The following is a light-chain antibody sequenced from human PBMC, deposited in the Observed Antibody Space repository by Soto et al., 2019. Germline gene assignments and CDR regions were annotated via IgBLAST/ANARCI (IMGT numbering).Light chain of an antibody. V-gene: IGLV2-14*01. J-gene: IGLJ2*01. Sequence: QSVLTQPASVSGSPGQSITISCTGTSSDVGRYDYISWYQQHPGKAHKLMIYDVSNRPSGIPNRFSGSKSGNTASLTISGLQAEDEADYYCSSFTSTSTPVVFGGGTKLAVL. CDR2: DVS. CDR1: SSDVGRYDY. CDR3: SSFTSTSTPVV.